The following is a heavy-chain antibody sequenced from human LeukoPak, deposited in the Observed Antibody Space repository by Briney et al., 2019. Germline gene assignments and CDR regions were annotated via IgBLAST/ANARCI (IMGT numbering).Heavy chain of an antibody. CDR2: IVGSGGST. CDR3: SKWGDYDVLTGYYDSDF. V-gene: IGHV3-23*01. D-gene: IGHD3-9*01. J-gene: IGHJ4*02. Sequence: PGASLRLSCAASGFTFSDYAMSWVRQAPGKGLEWVSAIVGSGGSTYYADSVKGRFSISRDNSKNTLFLQMTSLRVEDTALYYCSKWGDYDVLTGYYDSDFWGQGTLVTVSS. CDR1: GFTFSDYA.